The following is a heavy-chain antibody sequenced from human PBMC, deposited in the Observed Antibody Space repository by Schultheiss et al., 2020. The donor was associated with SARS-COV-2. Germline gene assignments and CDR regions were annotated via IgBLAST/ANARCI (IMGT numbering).Heavy chain of an antibody. Sequence: SETLSLTCTVSGGSVSSGSYYWSWIRQPPGKGLEWIGYIYYSGSTNYNPSLKSRVTISVDTSKNQFSLKLSSVTAADTAVYYCARAPYYDFWSGGAGYYYGMDVWGQGTTVTVSS. CDR2: IYYSGST. V-gene: IGHV4-61*01. J-gene: IGHJ6*02. CDR3: ARAPYYDFWSGGAGYYYGMDV. D-gene: IGHD3-3*01. CDR1: GGSVSSGSYY.